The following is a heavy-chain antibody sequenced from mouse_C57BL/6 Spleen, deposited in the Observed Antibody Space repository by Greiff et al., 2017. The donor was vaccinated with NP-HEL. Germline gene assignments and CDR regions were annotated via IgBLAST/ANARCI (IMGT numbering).Heavy chain of an antibody. Sequence: EVHLVESGPGLVKPSQSLSLTCSVTGYSITSGYYWNWIRQFPGNKLEWMGYISYDGSNNYNPSLKNRISITRDTSKNQFFLKLNSVTTEDTATYYCARDQDTFYYFDYWGQGTTLTVSS. CDR1: GYSITSGYY. CDR2: ISYDGSN. D-gene: IGHD3-2*02. J-gene: IGHJ2*01. CDR3: ARDQDTFYYFDY. V-gene: IGHV3-6*01.